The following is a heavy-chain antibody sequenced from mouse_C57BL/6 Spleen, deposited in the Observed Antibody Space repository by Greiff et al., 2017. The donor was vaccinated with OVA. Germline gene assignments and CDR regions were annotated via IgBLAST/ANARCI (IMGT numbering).Heavy chain of an antibody. D-gene: IGHD1-1*01. J-gene: IGHJ1*03. CDR2: IDPSDSYT. V-gene: IGHV1-69*01. CDR3: ARSPTVVAHWYFDV. Sequence: VQLQQPGAELVMPGASVKLSCKASGYTFTSYWMHWVKQRPGQGLEWIGEIDPSDSYTNYNQKFKGKSTLTVDKSSSTAHMQLSSLTSEDSAVYYVARSPTVVAHWYFDVWGTGTTVTFSS. CDR1: GYTFTSYW.